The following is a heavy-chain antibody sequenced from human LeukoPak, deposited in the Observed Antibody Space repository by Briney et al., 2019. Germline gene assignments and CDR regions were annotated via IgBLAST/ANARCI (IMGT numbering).Heavy chain of an antibody. V-gene: IGHV3-43D*03. CDR3: ARDLYYDSGTKGN. CDR2: ISWDGGIS. J-gene: IGHJ4*02. D-gene: IGHD3-22*01. CDR1: GFTFDDYA. Sequence: GESLRLSCAASGFTFDDYAMHWVRQRPGKGLEWVSLISWDGGISHYADSVKGRFTISRDNAKNSLYLQMNSLRAEDTAVYYCARDLYYDSGTKGNWGQGTLVTVSS.